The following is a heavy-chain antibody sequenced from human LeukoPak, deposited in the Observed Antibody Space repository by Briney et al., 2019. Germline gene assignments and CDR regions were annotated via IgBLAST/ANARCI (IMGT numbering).Heavy chain of an antibody. CDR3: ARAHDYYDSSGYYPFDY. Sequence: SETLSLTCAVSGGSISSGGYSWSWIRQPPGKGLEWIGYIYDSGSTYYNPSLKSRVTISVDRSKNQFSLKLSSVTAADTAVYYCARAHDYYDSSGYYPFDYWGQGTLVTVSS. CDR2: IYDSGST. CDR1: GGSISSGGYS. D-gene: IGHD3-22*01. V-gene: IGHV4-30-2*01. J-gene: IGHJ4*02.